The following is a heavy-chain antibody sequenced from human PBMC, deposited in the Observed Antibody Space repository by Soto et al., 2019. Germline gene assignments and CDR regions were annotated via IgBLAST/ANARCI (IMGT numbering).Heavy chain of an antibody. D-gene: IGHD2-2*01. CDR1: GGSISSYY. Sequence: SETLSLTCTVSGGSISSYYWSWIRQPPGKGLEWIGYIYYSGSTNYNPSLKSRVTISVDTSKNQFSLKLSSVTAADTAVYYCAILCSSTPPLRGVYYWAKVSLV. J-gene: IGHJ4*02. CDR3: AILCSSTPPLRGVYY. V-gene: IGHV4-59*01. CDR2: IYYSGST.